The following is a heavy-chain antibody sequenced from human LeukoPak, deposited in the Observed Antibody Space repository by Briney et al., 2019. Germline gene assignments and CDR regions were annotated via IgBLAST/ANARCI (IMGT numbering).Heavy chain of an antibody. D-gene: IGHD6-19*01. CDR2: IYYSGST. CDR3: ARRVGWYPLGWFDP. Sequence: PSETLSLTCTVSGGSISSSSYYWGWIRQPPGKGLEWIGSIYYSGSTYYNPSLKSRATISVDTSKNQFSLKLSSVTAADTAVYYCARRVGWYPLGWFDPWGQGTLVTVSS. CDR1: GGSISSSSYY. J-gene: IGHJ5*02. V-gene: IGHV4-39*01.